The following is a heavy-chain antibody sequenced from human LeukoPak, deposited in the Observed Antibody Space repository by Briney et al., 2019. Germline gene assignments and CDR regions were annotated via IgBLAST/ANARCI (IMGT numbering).Heavy chain of an antibody. Sequence: GGSLRLSCAASGFTVSSNYMSWVRQAPGKGLEWVSVIYSGGSTYYADSVKGRFTISRDNAKNSLYLQMNSLRAEDTAVYYCARAQYQLQGGDYWGQGTLVTVSS. J-gene: IGHJ4*02. CDR3: ARAQYQLQGGDY. CDR2: IYSGGST. D-gene: IGHD2-2*01. V-gene: IGHV3-66*01. CDR1: GFTVSSNY.